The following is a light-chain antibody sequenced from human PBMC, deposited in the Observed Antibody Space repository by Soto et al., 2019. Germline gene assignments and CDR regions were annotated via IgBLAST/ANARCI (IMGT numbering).Light chain of an antibody. CDR2: KAS. Sequence: DIQMTQSPSTLSASVGDRVTITCRASQSISSWLAWYQQKPGRAPKLLIYKASSLESGDPSRFSGSGSGTEFTLTISGLQPDDFATYYCQQYNIFPTFGQGTKVEIK. CDR1: QSISSW. CDR3: QQYNIFPT. V-gene: IGKV1-5*03. J-gene: IGKJ1*01.